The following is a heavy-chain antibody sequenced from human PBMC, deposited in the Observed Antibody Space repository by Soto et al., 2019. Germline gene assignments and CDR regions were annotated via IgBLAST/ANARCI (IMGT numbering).Heavy chain of an antibody. Sequence: GGSLRLSCAASGFSVSNNYMGWVRLAPGKGLEWVSAISGSGGSTYYADSVKGRFTISRDNSKNTLYLQMNSLRAEDTAVYYCANDGSSGWFNWCDTWGQGTLVTVSS. CDR2: ISGSGGST. CDR3: ANDGSSGWFNWCDT. D-gene: IGHD6-19*01. V-gene: IGHV3-23*01. CDR1: GFSVSNNY. J-gene: IGHJ5*02.